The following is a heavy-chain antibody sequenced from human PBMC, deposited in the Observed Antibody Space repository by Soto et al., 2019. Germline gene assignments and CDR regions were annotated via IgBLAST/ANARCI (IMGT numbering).Heavy chain of an antibody. CDR3: ARFRRNYFDS. CDR1: GDSMSGFY. D-gene: IGHD3-10*01. J-gene: IGHJ4*02. CDR2: SNYVGRTS. V-gene: IGHV4-59*01. Sequence: SETLSLTCTVSGDSMSGFYWSWIRQTPGKGLEWIGYSNYVGRTSYYSPSLQSRVTISLDSSKNQFSLILSSVTAADTAVYFCARFRRNYFDSWGQGTQVNVSS.